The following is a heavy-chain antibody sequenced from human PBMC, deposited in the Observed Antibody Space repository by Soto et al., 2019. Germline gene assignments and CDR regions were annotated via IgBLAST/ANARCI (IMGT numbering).Heavy chain of an antibody. J-gene: IGHJ6*02. V-gene: IGHV3-21*01. CDR1: GFTFSSYS. CDR2: ISSSSSYI. D-gene: IGHD2-2*01. CDR3: ARVDCSSTSCPTYYYYGMDV. Sequence: EVQLVESGGGLVKPGGSLRLSCAASGFTFSSYSMNWVRQALGKGLEWVSSISSSSSYIYYADSVKGRFTISRDNAKNSLYLQMNSLRAEDTAVYYCARVDCSSTSCPTYYYYGMDVWGQGTTVTVSS.